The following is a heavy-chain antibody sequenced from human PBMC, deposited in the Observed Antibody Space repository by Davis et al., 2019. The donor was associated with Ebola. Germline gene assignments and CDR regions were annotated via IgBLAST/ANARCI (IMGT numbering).Heavy chain of an antibody. J-gene: IGHJ6*02. CDR1: GFTFSGSA. CDR3: AKRRGMDV. Sequence: GGSLKISCAASGFTFSGSAMHWVRQASGKGLEWVGRIRSKANSYATAYAASVKGRFTISRDDSKNTAYLQMNSLRAEDTAVYYCAKRRGMDVWGQGTTVTVSS. CDR2: IRSKANSYAT. V-gene: IGHV3-73*01.